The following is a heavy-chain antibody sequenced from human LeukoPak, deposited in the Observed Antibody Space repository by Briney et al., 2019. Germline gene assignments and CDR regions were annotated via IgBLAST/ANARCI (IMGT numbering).Heavy chain of an antibody. D-gene: IGHD3-9*01. CDR1: GFTFSSYW. CDR2: ISGDGSTT. J-gene: IGHJ4*02. CDR3: ARQDILNGNYNYFNF. Sequence: PGGSLRLSCAASGFTFSSYWMHWVRQAPGMGLVWVSRISGDGSTTSYADSVKGRFTISRDNAKNTLYLQMNSLRAEDTAVYYCARQDILNGNYNYFNFWGQGTLVTVSS. V-gene: IGHV3-74*01.